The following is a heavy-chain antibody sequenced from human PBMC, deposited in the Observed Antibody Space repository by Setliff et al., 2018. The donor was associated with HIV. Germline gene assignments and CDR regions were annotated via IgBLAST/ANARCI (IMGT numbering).Heavy chain of an antibody. Sequence: PSETLSLTCAVHGGPLTDHYWNWIRQSPGKGLEWIGETSHSGKTNYNPSLKSRVTISVDTSKNQFSLKLTSVTAADTAVYYCVTSSSWSSRLNFWGPGMLVTVSS. CDR3: VTSSSWSSRLNF. CDR2: TSHSGKT. CDR1: GGPLTDHY. V-gene: IGHV4-34*01. J-gene: IGHJ4*02. D-gene: IGHD2-2*01.